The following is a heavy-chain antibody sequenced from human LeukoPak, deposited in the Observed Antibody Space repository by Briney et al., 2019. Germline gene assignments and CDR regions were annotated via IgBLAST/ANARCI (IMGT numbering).Heavy chain of an antibody. J-gene: IGHJ4*02. V-gene: IGHV4-31*03. CDR2: IYYSGST. Sequence: ASQTLSLTCTVSDGSISSGGYYWSWIRQHPGKGLEWIGYIYYSGSTYYNPSLKSRVTISVDTSKNQFSLKLSSVTAADTAVYYCARDRRGYSSSWYYWGQGTLVTVSS. CDR3: ARDRRGYSSSWYY. D-gene: IGHD6-13*01. CDR1: DGSISSGGYY.